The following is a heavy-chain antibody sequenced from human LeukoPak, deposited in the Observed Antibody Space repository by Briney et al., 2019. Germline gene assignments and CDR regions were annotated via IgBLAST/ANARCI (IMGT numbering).Heavy chain of an antibody. Sequence: SETLSLTCTVSGGSISSGGYYWSWIRQPPGKGLEWIGEINHSGSTNYNPSLKSRVTISVDTSKNQFSLKLSSVTAADTAVYYCASEDTMVRGKIDYWGQGTLVTVSS. D-gene: IGHD3-10*01. CDR1: GGSISSGGYY. CDR2: INHSGST. J-gene: IGHJ4*02. V-gene: IGHV4-39*07. CDR3: ASEDTMVRGKIDY.